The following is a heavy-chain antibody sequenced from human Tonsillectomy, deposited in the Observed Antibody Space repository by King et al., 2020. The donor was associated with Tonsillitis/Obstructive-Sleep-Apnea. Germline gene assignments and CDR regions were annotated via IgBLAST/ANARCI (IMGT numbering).Heavy chain of an antibody. CDR2: ISAYNGNT. V-gene: IGHV1-18*01. J-gene: IGHJ3*02. D-gene: IGHD3-10*01. Sequence: QLVQSGAEVKKPGASVKVSCKASGYTFTSYGISWVRQAPGQGLEWMGWISAYNGNTNYAQKLQGRVTMITDTSTSTAYMELRSLRSDDTAVYYYARDLLLWFGDHDAFDIWGQGTMVTVSS. CDR1: GYTFTSYG. CDR3: ARDLLLWFGDHDAFDI.